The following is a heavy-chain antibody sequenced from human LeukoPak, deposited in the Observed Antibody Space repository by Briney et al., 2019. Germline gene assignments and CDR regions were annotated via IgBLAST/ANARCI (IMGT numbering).Heavy chain of an antibody. Sequence: GGSLRLSCAASGFTFSDYYMSWIRQAPGKGLEWVSYISSSGSTIYYADSVKGRFTISRDNAKNSLYLQMNSLRAEDTAVYYCARGRSSSWYDLHYFDYWGQGTLVTVSS. CDR1: GFTFSDYY. V-gene: IGHV3-11*01. D-gene: IGHD6-13*01. CDR2: ISSSGSTI. CDR3: ARGRSSSWYDLHYFDY. J-gene: IGHJ4*02.